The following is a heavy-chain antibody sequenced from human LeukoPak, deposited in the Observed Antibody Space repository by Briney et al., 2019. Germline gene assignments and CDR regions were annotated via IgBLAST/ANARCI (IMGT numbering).Heavy chain of an antibody. CDR2: IYSGGST. CDR1: GFTVSSNY. Sequence: GGSLRLSCAASGFTVSSNYMSWVRQAPGKGLEWVSVIYSGGSTYYADSVKGRFTISRDNSKNTLYLQMNSLRAEDTSVYYCARAGRIAVAGYYYYGMDVWGKGTTVTVSS. D-gene: IGHD6-19*01. CDR3: ARAGRIAVAGYYYYGMDV. J-gene: IGHJ6*04. V-gene: IGHV3-53*01.